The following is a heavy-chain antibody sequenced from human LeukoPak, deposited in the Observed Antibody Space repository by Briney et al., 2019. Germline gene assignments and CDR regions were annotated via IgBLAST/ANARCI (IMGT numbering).Heavy chain of an antibody. D-gene: IGHD5-24*01. V-gene: IGHV4-34*01. CDR1: GGSFSGYY. Sequence: SETLSLTCAVYGGSFSGYYWSWIRQPPGKGLEWIGEINHSGSTNYNPSLKSRVTISVDTSKNQFSLKLSSVTAADTAVYYCARGRWLHPSFDYWGQGTLVTVSS. CDR2: INHSGST. CDR3: ARGRWLHPSFDY. J-gene: IGHJ4*02.